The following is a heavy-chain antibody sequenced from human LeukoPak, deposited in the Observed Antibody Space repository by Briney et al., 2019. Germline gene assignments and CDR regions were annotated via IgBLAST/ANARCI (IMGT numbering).Heavy chain of an antibody. CDR3: ASATGYSPSMDV. CDR2: MNPNSGNI. CDR1: GYTFTSYD. J-gene: IGHJ6*03. V-gene: IGHV1-8*01. D-gene: IGHD3-9*01. Sequence: GASVKVSCKASGYTFTSYDINWVRQATGQGLEWMGWMNPNSGNIGYAQKFQGRVTMTRNTSISTAYMELSSLRSEDTAVYYCASATGYSPSMDVWGKGTTVTVSS.